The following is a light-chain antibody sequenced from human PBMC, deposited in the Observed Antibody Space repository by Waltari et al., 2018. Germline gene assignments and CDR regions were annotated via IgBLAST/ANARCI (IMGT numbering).Light chain of an antibody. J-gene: IGLJ3*02. CDR2: DVS. Sequence: QSALTQPASVSGSPGQSITVSCTGSSSAVGGYIYFCWFQQHPGKAPKLMIYDVSKRPSGVSNRFSGSKSGNTASLTISGLQTEDEAHYYCLSYRSGNAWVFGGGTKLTVL. CDR1: SSAVGGYIY. V-gene: IGLV2-14*03. CDR3: LSYRSGNAWV.